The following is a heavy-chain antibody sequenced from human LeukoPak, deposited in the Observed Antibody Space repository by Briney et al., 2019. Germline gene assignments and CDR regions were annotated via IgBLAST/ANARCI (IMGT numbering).Heavy chain of an antibody. CDR3: AKDGVVVAATPGYYGMDV. CDR2: ISSSSSYI. V-gene: IGHV3-21*04. CDR1: GFTFSSYS. Sequence: GGSLRLSCVASGFTFSSYSMNWVRQAPGKGLEWVSSISSSSSYIYYADSVKGRFTISRDNSKNTLYLQMNSLRAEDTAVYYCAKDGVVVAATPGYYGMDVWGQGTTVTVSS. J-gene: IGHJ6*02. D-gene: IGHD2-15*01.